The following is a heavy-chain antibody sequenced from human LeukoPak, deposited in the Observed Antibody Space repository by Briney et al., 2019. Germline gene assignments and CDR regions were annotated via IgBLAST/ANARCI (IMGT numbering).Heavy chain of an antibody. CDR1: GFSFSSYD. CDR2: IGTAGDT. V-gene: IGHV3-13*01. Sequence: PGGSLRLSCAAFGFSFSSYDMHWVRQATGKGLEWVSAIGTAGDTYYPGSVKGRFTISRENAKNSLYLQMNSLRAGDTAVYYCARGAAGAFDIWGQGTMVTVSS. J-gene: IGHJ3*02. CDR3: ARGAAGAFDI. D-gene: IGHD6-13*01.